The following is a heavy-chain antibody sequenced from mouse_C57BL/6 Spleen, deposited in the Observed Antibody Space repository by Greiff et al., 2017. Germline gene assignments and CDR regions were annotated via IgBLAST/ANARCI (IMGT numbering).Heavy chain of an antibody. Sequence: VQLQQSGAELVKPGASVKMSCKASGYTFTSYWITWVKQRPGQGLEWIGDIYPGSGSTNYNEKFKSKATLTVDTSSSTAYMQLSSLTSEDSAVYYCAIFGYYVSSIDYWGQGTSVTVSS. CDR2: IYPGSGST. J-gene: IGHJ4*01. CDR1: GYTFTSYW. CDR3: AIFGYYVSSIDY. V-gene: IGHV1-55*01. D-gene: IGHD2-3*01.